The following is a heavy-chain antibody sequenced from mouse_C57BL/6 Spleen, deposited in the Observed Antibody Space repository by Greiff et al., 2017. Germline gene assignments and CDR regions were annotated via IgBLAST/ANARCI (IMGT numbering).Heavy chain of an antibody. D-gene: IGHD1-1*01. Sequence: VQLQQSGPELVKPGASVKMSCKASGYTFTDYNMHWVKQSHGTSLEWIGYINPNNGGTSYNQKFKGKATLTVNKSSSTAYMALRSLTSEDSAVYYCARFRSTDGGFAYGGQGTLVPVSA. CDR1: GYTFTDYN. CDR2: INPNNGGT. J-gene: IGHJ3*01. CDR3: ARFRSTDGGFAY. V-gene: IGHV1-22*01.